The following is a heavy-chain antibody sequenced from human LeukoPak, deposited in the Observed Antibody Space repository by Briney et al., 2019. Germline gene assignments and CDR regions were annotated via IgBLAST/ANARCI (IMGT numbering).Heavy chain of an antibody. CDR2: LFHSGNT. J-gene: IGHJ4*02. CDR1: GDSITTVYS. Sequence: SETLSLTCTVPGDSITTVYSWSWIRQSPGKGLEWLGYLFHSGNTYYNPSLKSRVSISVDKSDNQFSLKLSSVTAADTAVYYCARGQGIFTGYPFDYWGQGILVTVSS. V-gene: IGHV4-30-2*06. CDR3: ARGQGIFTGYPFDY. D-gene: IGHD3-9*01.